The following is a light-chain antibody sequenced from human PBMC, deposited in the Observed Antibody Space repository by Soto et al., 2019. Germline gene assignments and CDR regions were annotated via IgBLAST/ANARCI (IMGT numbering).Light chain of an antibody. J-gene: IGLJ2*01. Sequence: QSALTQPASVSGSPGQSITISCTGTSNDVGDDNYVSWYQHHPGKVPKLMIYDVSNRPSGVSNRLSGSKSGNTASLTISGLQAEDEADYYCSSYTSSSTLVFGGGTKVTVL. CDR1: SNDVGDDNY. CDR2: DVS. CDR3: SSYTSSSTLV. V-gene: IGLV2-14*03.